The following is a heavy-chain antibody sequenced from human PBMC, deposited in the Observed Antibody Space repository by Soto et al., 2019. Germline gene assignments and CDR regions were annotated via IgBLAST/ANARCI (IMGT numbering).Heavy chain of an antibody. Sequence: EVQLVESGGGLVKPGGSLRLSCAASGFSFSRYSMNWVRQVPGKGLEWVSSITISSRSIYYADSVKGRFTISRDNAKNSLFLQMNSLRAEDTAIYYCAKKVNSGSGSQFFDYWGQGTLVTVSS. D-gene: IGHD3-10*01. CDR1: GFSFSRYS. J-gene: IGHJ4*02. CDR2: ITISSRSI. V-gene: IGHV3-21*04. CDR3: AKKVNSGSGSQFFDY.